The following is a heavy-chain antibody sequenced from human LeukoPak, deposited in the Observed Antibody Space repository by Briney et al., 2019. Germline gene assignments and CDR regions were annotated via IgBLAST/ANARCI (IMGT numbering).Heavy chain of an antibody. V-gene: IGHV1-18*01. CDR3: ARDRTYYYDSSGYPDLYYGMDV. CDR1: GYTFTSYG. CDR2: ISAYNGNT. Sequence: ASVKVSCKASGYTFTSYGISWVRQAPGQGLEWMGWISAYNGNTNYAQKLQGRVTMTTDTSTSTAYMELRSLRSDDTAVYYCARDRTYYYDSSGYPDLYYGMDVWGQGTTVTVSS. J-gene: IGHJ6*02. D-gene: IGHD3-22*01.